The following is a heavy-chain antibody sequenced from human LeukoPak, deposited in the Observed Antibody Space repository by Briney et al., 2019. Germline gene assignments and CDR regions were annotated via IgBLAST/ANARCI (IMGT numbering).Heavy chain of an antibody. D-gene: IGHD1-14*01. CDR3: AQGYHTMDV. CDR1: GFTFSDYD. V-gene: IGHV3-30*02. CDR2: IRYHETNT. Sequence: GGSLRLSCAASGFTFSDYDMHWVRQAPGEGLEWVAFIRYHETNTYYAGSVKGRYTVSRDNSKSTLYLQMNSLRPEDTAVYYCAQGYHTMDVWGKGTTVTISS. J-gene: IGHJ6*03.